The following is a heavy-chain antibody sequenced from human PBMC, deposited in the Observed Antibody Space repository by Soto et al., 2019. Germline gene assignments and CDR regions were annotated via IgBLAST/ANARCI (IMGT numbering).Heavy chain of an antibody. J-gene: IGHJ6*02. D-gene: IGHD6-19*01. Sequence: SQTLSLTCAISGDSVSSNSAAWNWIRQSPSRGLEWLGRTYYRSKWYNDYAVSAKSRITINPDTSKNQFSLQLNSVTPEDTAVYYCARDEYSSGWATRSFYYYYGMDVWGQGTTVTVSS. CDR2: TYYRSKWYN. V-gene: IGHV6-1*01. CDR1: GDSVSSNSAA. CDR3: ARDEYSSGWATRSFYYYYGMDV.